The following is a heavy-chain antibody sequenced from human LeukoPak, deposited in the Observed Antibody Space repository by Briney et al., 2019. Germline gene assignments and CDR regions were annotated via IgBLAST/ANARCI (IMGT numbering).Heavy chain of an antibody. J-gene: IGHJ4*02. V-gene: IGHV4-59*08. Sequence: SETLSLTCTVSGGSISSYYWSWIRQPPGKGLEWIGYIYYSGSTNYNPSLKSRVTISVDTSKNQFSLKLSSVTAADTAVYYCARQGYIVVFFDYWGQGTLVTVSS. D-gene: IGHD2-21*01. CDR2: IYYSGST. CDR1: GGSISSYY. CDR3: ARQGYIVVFFDY.